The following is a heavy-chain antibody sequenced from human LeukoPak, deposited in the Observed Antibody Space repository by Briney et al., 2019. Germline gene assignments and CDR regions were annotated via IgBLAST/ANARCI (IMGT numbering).Heavy chain of an antibody. Sequence: ASVKVSCKASGYTFTGYYMHWVRQAPGQGLEWMGRINPNSGGTNYAQKFQGRVTMTRDTSISTAYMELSRLRSEDTAVYYCAKNYYDSSGYYTYFDFWGQGTLVTVSS. CDR3: AKNYYDSSGYYTYFDF. D-gene: IGHD3-22*01. J-gene: IGHJ4*02. V-gene: IGHV1-2*06. CDR2: INPNSGGT. CDR1: GYTFTGYY.